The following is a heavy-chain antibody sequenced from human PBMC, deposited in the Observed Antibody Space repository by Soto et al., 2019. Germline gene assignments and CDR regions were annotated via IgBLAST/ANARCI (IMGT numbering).Heavy chain of an antibody. CDR2: ISTSGYST. J-gene: IGHJ4*02. V-gene: IGHV3-23*01. Sequence: QPGGSLRLSCAASGFTFSAYAMSWVRQAPGKGLEWVSVISTSGYSTHYADSVKGRFTISRDNSKNTLYLQMNSPRAEDTAVYFCAKDPYDILTGNNYFYYWGRGTLVTVSS. CDR3: AKDPYDILTGNNYFYY. CDR1: GFTFSAYA. D-gene: IGHD3-9*01.